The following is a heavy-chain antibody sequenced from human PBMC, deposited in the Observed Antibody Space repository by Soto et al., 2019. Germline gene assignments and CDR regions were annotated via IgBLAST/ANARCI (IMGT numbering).Heavy chain of an antibody. Sequence: NPSETLSLTCAVYGGSFSGYYWSWIRQPPGKGLEWIGEINHSGSTNYNPSLKSRVTISVDTSKNQFSLKLSSVTAADTAVYYCASDGYGDYGNGVIFDYWGQGTLVTVSS. CDR1: GGSFSGYY. CDR3: ASDGYGDYGNGVIFDY. V-gene: IGHV4-34*01. J-gene: IGHJ4*02. D-gene: IGHD4-17*01. CDR2: INHSGST.